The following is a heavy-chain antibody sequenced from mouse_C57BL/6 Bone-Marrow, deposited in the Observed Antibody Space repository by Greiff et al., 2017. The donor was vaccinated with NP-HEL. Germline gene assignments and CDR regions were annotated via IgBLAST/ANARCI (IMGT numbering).Heavy chain of an antibody. CDR2: ISSGGSYT. CDR3: ARGTTVPWFAY. D-gene: IGHD1-1*01. J-gene: IGHJ3*01. V-gene: IGHV5-6*01. Sequence: EVKLQESGGDLVKPGGSLKLSCAASGFTFSSYGMSWVRQTPAKRLEWVATISSGGSYTYYPDSVKGRFTISRDIAKNTQYLQMSSLKSEDTAMYYCARGTTVPWFAYWGQGTLVTVSA. CDR1: GFTFSSYG.